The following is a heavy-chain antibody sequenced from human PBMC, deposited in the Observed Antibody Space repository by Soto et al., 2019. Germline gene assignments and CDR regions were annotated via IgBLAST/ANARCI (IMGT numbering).Heavy chain of an antibody. D-gene: IGHD6-25*01. CDR1: GFMCSGPA. CDR2: IKSRADNYAT. Sequence: GGSLRLSCGASGFMCSGPAIHWVRQASGKGLEWVSRIKSRADNYATGYAASVKGRFTISRDDSKNTAYLQMNSLRTDDTAVYYCVRYPDGGSLDYWGQGTLVTVSS. J-gene: IGHJ4*02. V-gene: IGHV3-73*01. CDR3: VRYPDGGSLDY.